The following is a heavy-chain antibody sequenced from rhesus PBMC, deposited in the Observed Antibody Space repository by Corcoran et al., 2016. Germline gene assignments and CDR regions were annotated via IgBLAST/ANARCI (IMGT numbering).Heavy chain of an antibody. Sequence: QVQLQESGPGLVKPSETLSLTCAVSGGSLSDSYYWNCIRQPPGKGLGWCGNIYVRRGDTNYNPPRKSRDTMSKETSKNQFALKLSCVTAADTAVYYGARGRAAAGTRGLESWGQGVVVTVAS. D-gene: IGHD6-31*01. J-gene: IGHJ6*01. CDR2: IYVRRGDT. CDR3: ARGRAAAGTRGLES. CDR1: GGSLSDSYY. V-gene: IGHV4S7*01.